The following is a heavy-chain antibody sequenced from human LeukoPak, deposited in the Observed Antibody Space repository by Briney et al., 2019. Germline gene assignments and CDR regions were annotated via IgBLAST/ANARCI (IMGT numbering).Heavy chain of an antibody. J-gene: IGHJ4*02. CDR1: GFTFSGSA. Sequence: PGGSLKLSCAASGFTFSGSAMHWVRQASGKGLEWVGRIRSKANSYATAYAASVKGRFTISRHDSENTAYLQMNSLKTEDTALYYCTTYSSGHYWGQGTLVTVSS. CDR3: TTYSSGHY. V-gene: IGHV3-73*01. D-gene: IGHD6-19*01. CDR2: IRSKANSYAT.